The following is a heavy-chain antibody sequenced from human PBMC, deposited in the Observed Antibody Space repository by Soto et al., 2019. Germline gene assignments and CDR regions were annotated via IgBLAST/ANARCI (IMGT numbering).Heavy chain of an antibody. D-gene: IGHD2-21*02. Sequence: EVQLVESGGGLVKPGGSLRLSCAASGFTFSSYSMNWVRQAPGKGLEWVSSISSSSSYIYYADSVKGRFTISRDKAKNSLYLQMNSLRAEDTAVYYCARDPTVVTPDWYFDLWGRGTLVTVSS. CDR2: ISSSSSYI. V-gene: IGHV3-21*01. J-gene: IGHJ2*01. CDR3: ARDPTVVTPDWYFDL. CDR1: GFTFSSYS.